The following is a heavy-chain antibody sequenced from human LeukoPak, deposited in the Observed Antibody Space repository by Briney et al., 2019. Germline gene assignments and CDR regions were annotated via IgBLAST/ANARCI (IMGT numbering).Heavy chain of an antibody. V-gene: IGHV3-30*04. D-gene: IGHD2-2*01. CDR2: ISYDGSNK. CDR1: GFTFSSYA. J-gene: IGHJ4*02. CDR3: ARAGLYCSSTSCYGYFDY. Sequence: GRSLRLSCAASGFTFSSYAMHWVRQAPGKGLEWVAVISYDGSNKYYADSVKGRFTISRDNSKNTLYLQMSSLRAEDTAVYYCARAGLYCSSTSCYGYFDYWGQGTLVTVSS.